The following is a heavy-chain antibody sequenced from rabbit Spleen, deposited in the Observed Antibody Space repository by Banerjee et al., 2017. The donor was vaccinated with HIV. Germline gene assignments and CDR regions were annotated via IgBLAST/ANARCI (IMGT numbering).Heavy chain of an antibody. Sequence: LEESGGGLVKPGGTLTLTCTVSGLDFSSSYWICWVRQAPGKGLEWIACINTATGKAVYASWAKGRFTISKTSSNTVTLQMTSLTAADTATCFCARDLVGVIGWNFNLWGPGTLVTVS. D-gene: IGHD1-1*01. CDR3: ARDLVGVIGWNFNL. CDR1: GLDFSSSYW. J-gene: IGHJ4*01. CDR2: INTATGKA. V-gene: IGHV1S45*01.